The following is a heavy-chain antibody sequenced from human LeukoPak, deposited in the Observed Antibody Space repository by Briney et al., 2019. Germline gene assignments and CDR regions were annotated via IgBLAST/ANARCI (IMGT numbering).Heavy chain of an antibody. V-gene: IGHV3-23*01. CDR2: IIGSGGNT. D-gene: IGHD2-2*01. CDR3: AKDRGDCSSTRCYNCFDP. CDR1: GFTFSNYA. Sequence: GGSLRLSCAASGFTFSNYAMSWVRQAPGKGREWVSTIIGSGGNTFYADSVKGRFTISRDNSKNTLYLQMNSLRAEDTAVYYCAKDRGDCSSTRCYNCFDPWGQGTLVTVSS. J-gene: IGHJ5*02.